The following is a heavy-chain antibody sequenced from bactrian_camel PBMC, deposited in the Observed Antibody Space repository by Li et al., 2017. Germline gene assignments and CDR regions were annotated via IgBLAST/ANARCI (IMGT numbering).Heavy chain of an antibody. CDR2: ILEDGTT. D-gene: IGHD5*01. V-gene: IGHV3S40*01. Sequence: DVQLVESGGGSVQPGGSLRLSCASSALTLSSADVNWVRQAPGKERVVVSTILEDGTTYHAEFVKGRFTISQDSSKNAVYLQLISLKTEDMAMYYCTLGGVEFSYWGQGTQVTVS. J-gene: IGHJ6*01. CDR3: TLGGVEFSY. CDR1: ALTLSSAD.